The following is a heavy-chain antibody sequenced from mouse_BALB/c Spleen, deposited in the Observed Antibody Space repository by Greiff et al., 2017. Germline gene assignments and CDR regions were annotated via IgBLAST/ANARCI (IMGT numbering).Heavy chain of an antibody. D-gene: IGHD2-14*01. J-gene: IGHJ4*01. Sequence: EVHLVESGGGLVKPGGSLKLSCAASGFTFSDYYMYWVRQTPEKRLEWVATISDGGSYTYYPDSVKGRFTISRDNAKNNLYLQMSSLKSEDTAMYYCARGGYDGPMDYWGQGTSVTVSS. CDR3: ARGGYDGPMDY. CDR1: GFTFSDYY. CDR2: ISDGGSYT. V-gene: IGHV5-4*02.